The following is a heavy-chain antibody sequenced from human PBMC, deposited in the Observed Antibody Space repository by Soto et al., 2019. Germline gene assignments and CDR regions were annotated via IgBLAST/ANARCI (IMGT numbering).Heavy chain of an antibody. D-gene: IGHD2-2*01. CDR1: GFTFSSYG. CDR2: IWYDGSNK. V-gene: IGHV3-33*08. J-gene: IGHJ6*02. CDR3: ARDGHCSSTSCLYGMDV. Sequence: VQLLESGGGLVQPGGSLRLSCAASGFTFSSYGMHWVRQAPGKGLEWVAVIWYDGSNKYYADSVKGRFTISRDNSKNTLYLQMNSLRAEDTAVYYWARDGHCSSTSCLYGMDVWGQGTTVTVSS.